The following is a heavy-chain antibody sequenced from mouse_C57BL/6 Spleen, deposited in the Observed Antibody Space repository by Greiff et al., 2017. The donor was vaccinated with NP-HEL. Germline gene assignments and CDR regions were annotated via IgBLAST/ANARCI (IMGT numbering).Heavy chain of an antibody. CDR3: TTILRQGFEV. J-gene: IGHJ1*03. V-gene: IGHV14-4*01. Sequence: VQLKESGAELVRPGASVKLSCTASGFNFKDDYMHWVKQRPEQGLEWIGWIDPENGDTEYASKFQGKATITADTSSNTAYLQLSSLTSEDTAVYYCTTILRQGFEVWGTGTTVTVSS. CDR1: GFNFKDDY. CDR2: IDPENGDT. D-gene: IGHD1-2*01.